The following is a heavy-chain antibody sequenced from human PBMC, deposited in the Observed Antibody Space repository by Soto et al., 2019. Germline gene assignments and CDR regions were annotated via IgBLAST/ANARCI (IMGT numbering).Heavy chain of an antibody. CDR2: ISYDGSTE. CDR1: GFTFSSYG. Sequence: GGSLRLSCAASGFTFSSYGMHWVRQAPGKGLEWVAVISYDGSTEYYADSVKGRFTISRDNSKNTLYLQMNSLRAEDTAVYYCAKDLLFLLIIGWYCMIFWCQGILVT. V-gene: IGHV3-30*18. CDR3: AKDLLFLLIIGWYCMIF. J-gene: IGHJ4*02. D-gene: IGHD6-19*01.